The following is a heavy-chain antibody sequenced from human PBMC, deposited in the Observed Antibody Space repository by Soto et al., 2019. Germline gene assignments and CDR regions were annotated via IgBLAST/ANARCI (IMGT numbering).Heavy chain of an antibody. CDR1: GFTFSSYG. CDR3: AKDPTRDGYSLDY. D-gene: IGHD4-4*01. Sequence: QVQLVESGGGVVQPGRSLRLSCAASGFTFSSYGMHWVRQAPGKGLEWGAVISYDGSNKYYADSVKGRFTISRDNSKNTLYLQMNSLRAEDTAVYYCAKDPTRDGYSLDYWGQGTLVTVSS. J-gene: IGHJ4*02. CDR2: ISYDGSNK. V-gene: IGHV3-30*18.